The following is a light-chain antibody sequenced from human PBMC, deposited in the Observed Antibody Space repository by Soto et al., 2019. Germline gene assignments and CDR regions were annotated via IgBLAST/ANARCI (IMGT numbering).Light chain of an antibody. J-gene: IGKJ4*01. CDR1: RNLLHSNGYYY. Sequence: EIVLTQSPLSLPVTPGEPASISCRSSRNLLHSNGYYYLDWYLQKPGQSPPLLIYLGSNRASGVPDRFSGSGSGTDFTLTISRVEAEDVGVYFCAQGLATPFTFGGGTKVEIK. CDR3: AQGLATPFT. CDR2: LGS. V-gene: IGKV2-28*01.